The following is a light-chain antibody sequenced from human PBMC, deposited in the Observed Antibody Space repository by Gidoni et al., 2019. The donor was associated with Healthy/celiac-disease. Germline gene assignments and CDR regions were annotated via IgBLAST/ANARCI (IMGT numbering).Light chain of an antibody. V-gene: IGKV3-15*01. CDR3: QKYNNWLFT. CDR2: GAS. J-gene: IGKJ3*01. Sequence: EIFMTQSPATLSVSPGERATLTYRASQSVRSNLAWYQQKPGQAHRLLIYGASTRATGIPARCSGSGSGTELTLTISNLQSEDFAVYYGQKYNNWLFTFGPGTKVDIK. CDR1: QSVRSN.